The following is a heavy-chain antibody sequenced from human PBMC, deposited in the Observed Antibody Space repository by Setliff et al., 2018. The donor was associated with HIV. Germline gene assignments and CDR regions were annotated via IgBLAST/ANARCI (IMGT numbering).Heavy chain of an antibody. CDR2: IKQDGSEK. V-gene: IGHV3-7*01. D-gene: IGHD3-10*01. CDR1: GFTFSSNW. Sequence: QPGGSLRLSCAASGFTFSSNWMSWVRQAPGKGLEWVANIKQDGSEKYYVDSVKGRFTISRDNAKKSLYRQMDSLRAEDTAVYYCARSYYGSTTSYGMDVWGQGTTVTVSS. CDR3: ARSYYGSTTSYGMDV. J-gene: IGHJ6*02.